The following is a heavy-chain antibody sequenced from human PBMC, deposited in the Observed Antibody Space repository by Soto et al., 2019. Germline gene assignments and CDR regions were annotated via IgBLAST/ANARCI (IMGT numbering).Heavy chain of an antibody. Sequence: ASVKVSCKASGGTFSSYAISWVRQAPGQGLEWMGGIIPIFGTANYAQKFQGRVTITADESTSTAYMELSSLRSEDTAVYYCSGSHTWNYLGSHYYYGMDVWGQGTTVTVSS. J-gene: IGHJ6*02. CDR2: IIPIFGTA. CDR1: GGTFSSYA. CDR3: SGSHTWNYLGSHYYYGMDV. D-gene: IGHD1-7*01. V-gene: IGHV1-69*13.